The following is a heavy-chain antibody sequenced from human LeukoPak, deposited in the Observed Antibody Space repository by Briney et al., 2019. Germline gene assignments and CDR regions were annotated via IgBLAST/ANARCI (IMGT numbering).Heavy chain of an antibody. D-gene: IGHD1-26*01. V-gene: IGHV3-74*01. J-gene: IGHJ4*02. CDR1: GFTFSSYW. CDR2: INRDGSST. Sequence: VGSLRLSCAASGFTFSSYWMHWVRQAPGEGLVWVSRINRDGSSTSYADSVKGRFTISRDNAKNTLNLQMNSLRAEDMAVYYCARASGSYSFDYWGQGNLVTVSS. CDR3: ARASGSYSFDY.